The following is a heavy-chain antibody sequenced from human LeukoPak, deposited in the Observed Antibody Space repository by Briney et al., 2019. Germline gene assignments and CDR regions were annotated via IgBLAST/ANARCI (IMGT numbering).Heavy chain of an antibody. J-gene: IGHJ3*02. CDR3: ARDMRYCSGGSCRRYDAFDI. V-gene: IGHV4-59*12. CDR2: IYYSGST. CDR1: GGSLSSYY. D-gene: IGHD2-15*01. Sequence: SETLSLTCTVSGGSLSSYYWSWIRQPPGKGLEWIAYIYYSGSTDYNPALKSRVTISLDTSKNQCSLKLSSVTAADTAVYYCARDMRYCSGGSCRRYDAFDIWGQGTMVTVSS.